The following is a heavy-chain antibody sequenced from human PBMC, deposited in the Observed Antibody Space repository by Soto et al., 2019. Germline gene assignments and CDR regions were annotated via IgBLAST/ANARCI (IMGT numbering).Heavy chain of an antibody. CDR3: ARDSGMIRGNYGMDV. CDR2: IYSSGNI. CDR1: GFIVRSNY. J-gene: IGHJ6*02. D-gene: IGHD3-10*01. V-gene: IGHV3-53*01. Sequence: GGSLRLCCAASGFIVRSNYMTWVRQAPGKGLEWVSVIYSSGNIYYPDSVKGRFTTSRDNSQNTFFLQMNSLRAEDTAVYYCARDSGMIRGNYGMDVWGQGTTVTVSS.